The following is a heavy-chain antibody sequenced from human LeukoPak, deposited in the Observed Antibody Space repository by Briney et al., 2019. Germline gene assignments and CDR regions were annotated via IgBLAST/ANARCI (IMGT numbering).Heavy chain of an antibody. V-gene: IGHV4-61*01. CDR1: GGSISSGSYY. D-gene: IGHD1-26*01. J-gene: IGHJ6*03. Sequence: SETLSLTCTVSGGSISSGSYYWSWIRQPPGKGLEWIGYIYYSGSTNYNPSLKSRVTISVDTSKNQFSLKLSSVTAADTAVYYCARLNSGNYMDVWGKGTTVTVYS. CDR2: IYYSGST. CDR3: ARLNSGNYMDV.